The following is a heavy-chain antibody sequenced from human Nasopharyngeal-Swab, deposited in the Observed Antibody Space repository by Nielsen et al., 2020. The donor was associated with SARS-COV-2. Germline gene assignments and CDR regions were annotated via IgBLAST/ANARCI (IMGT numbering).Heavy chain of an antibody. Sequence: VRQAPGKGLEWVPSISGSGVSTYYADSVKGRFTVSRDSSKNTLYPQMSSLRAEDTAVYFCAKNTGYSTGWNDAFDIWGQGTMVTVSS. CDR2: ISGSGVST. V-gene: IGHV3-23*01. CDR3: AKNTGYSTGWNDAFDI. D-gene: IGHD6-19*01. J-gene: IGHJ3*02.